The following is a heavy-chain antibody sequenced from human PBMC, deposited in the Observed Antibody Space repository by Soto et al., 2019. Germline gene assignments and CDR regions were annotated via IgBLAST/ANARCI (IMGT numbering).Heavy chain of an antibody. V-gene: IGHV3-33*01. Sequence: GGSLRLSCAASGFTFSSYGMHWVRQAPGKGLEWGAVRWNHRNNKYYAGSVKGRVTISIDNSKNTLYLQMSTLRAEDTAVYYCARDSGRDYFDYWGQGTLVTVSS. CDR2: RWNHRNNK. CDR1: GFTFSSYG. J-gene: IGHJ4*02. CDR3: ARDSGRDYFDY.